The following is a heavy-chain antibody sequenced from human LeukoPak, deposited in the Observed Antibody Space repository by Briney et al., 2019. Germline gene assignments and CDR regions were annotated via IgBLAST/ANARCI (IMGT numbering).Heavy chain of an antibody. V-gene: IGHV3-48*01. CDR2: ISSSSSTI. CDR1: GFTFSSYS. J-gene: IGHJ4*02. D-gene: IGHD6-19*01. CDR3: AKDRSAVAGNYFDY. Sequence: PGGSLRLSCAASGFTFSSYSMNWVRQAPGKGLEWVSYISSSSSTIYYADSVKGRFTISRDNAKNSLYLQMNSLRAEDTAVYYCAKDRSAVAGNYFDYWGQGTLVTVSS.